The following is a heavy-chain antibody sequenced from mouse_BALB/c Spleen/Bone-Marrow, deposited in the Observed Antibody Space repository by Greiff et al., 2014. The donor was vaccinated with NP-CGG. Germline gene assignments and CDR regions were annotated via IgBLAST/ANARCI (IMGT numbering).Heavy chain of an antibody. CDR1: GFTFSSYA. J-gene: IGHJ3*01. Sequence: EVKLVESGGGLVKPGGSLKLSCAASGFTFSSYAMSWVRQTPEKRLEWVATISSGGSYTYYPDSVKGRFTISRGNAKNTLYLQMSSLRSEDTAMYYCARLRDGYSPFAYWGQGTLVTVSA. CDR3: ARLRDGYSPFAY. D-gene: IGHD2-3*01. CDR2: ISSGGSYT. V-gene: IGHV5-9-3*01.